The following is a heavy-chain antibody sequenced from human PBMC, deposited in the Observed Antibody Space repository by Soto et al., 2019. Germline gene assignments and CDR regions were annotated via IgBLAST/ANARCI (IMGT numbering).Heavy chain of an antibody. CDR3: ARDQGAYAEYFQH. CDR2: IWYDGSNK. V-gene: IGHV3-33*01. Sequence: ESGGGVVQPGRSLRLPCAASGFTFSSYGMHWVRQAPGKGLEWVALIWYDGSNKYYADSVKGRFTISRDNSKNTLYLQMNSLRAEDTAVYYCARDQGAYAEYFQHWGQGTLVTVSS. D-gene: IGHD1-26*01. CDR1: GFTFSSYG. J-gene: IGHJ1*01.